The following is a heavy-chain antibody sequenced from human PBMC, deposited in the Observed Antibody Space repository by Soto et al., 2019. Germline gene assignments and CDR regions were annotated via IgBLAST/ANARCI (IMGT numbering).Heavy chain of an antibody. Sequence: XVSLRLSCEASGFTFNNAGMSWVRQAPGKGLEWVGRIKTKADGGTSDYAASLKDRVTISRDDARYTVYLHMHSLKIEDSGFYYCSKDAENGYSTSWYRTYNWPDTWGQGTLVNVS. D-gene: IGHD6-13*01. V-gene: IGHV3-15*01. J-gene: IGHJ5*02. CDR3: SKDAENGYSTSWYRTYNWPDT. CDR1: GFTFNNAG. CDR2: IKTKADGGTS.